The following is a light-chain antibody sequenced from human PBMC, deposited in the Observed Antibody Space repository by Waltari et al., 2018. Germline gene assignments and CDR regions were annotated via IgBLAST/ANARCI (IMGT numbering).Light chain of an antibody. Sequence: QSVLTQPPSASGTPGQRVTISCSGSSSNTGSNYVYWYQQVPGTAPKHLIHRNNQRPSGVPDRFSGSKSGTSASLAISGLRSEDEADYYCAAWDDSLSGWVLGGGTKLTVL. CDR3: AAWDDSLSGWV. CDR2: RNN. CDR1: SSNTGSNY. V-gene: IGLV1-47*01. J-gene: IGLJ3*02.